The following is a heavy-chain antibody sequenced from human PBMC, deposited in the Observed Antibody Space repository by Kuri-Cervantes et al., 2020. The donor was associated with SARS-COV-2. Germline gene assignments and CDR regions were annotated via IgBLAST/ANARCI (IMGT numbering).Heavy chain of an antibody. Sequence: GESLKISCAASGFTFSSYWMHWVRQAPGKGLVWVSRINSDGSSTSYADSVKGRFTISRDNAKNTLYLQMNSLRAEDTAVYHCARDQGHRIAAAGTIPFDYWGQGTLVTVSS. CDR3: ARDQGHRIAAAGTIPFDY. V-gene: IGHV3-74*01. CDR1: GFTFSSYW. J-gene: IGHJ4*02. CDR2: INSDGSST. D-gene: IGHD6-13*01.